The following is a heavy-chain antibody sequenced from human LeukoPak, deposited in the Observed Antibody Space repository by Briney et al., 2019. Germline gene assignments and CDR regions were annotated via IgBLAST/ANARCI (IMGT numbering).Heavy chain of an antibody. CDR1: GDSTNTYG. CDR3: ANVAKGRYFFYYMDA. J-gene: IGHJ6*03. V-gene: IGHV1-18*04. Sequence: ASVKVSCKASGDSTNTYGVAWVRPAPGQGLEWIGWISPYSAYTKYADALQGRVTMTTDTSTTTSYMELRSLRSDDTAVYFCANVAKGRYFFYYMDAWGKGTTVTVS. CDR2: ISPYSAYT.